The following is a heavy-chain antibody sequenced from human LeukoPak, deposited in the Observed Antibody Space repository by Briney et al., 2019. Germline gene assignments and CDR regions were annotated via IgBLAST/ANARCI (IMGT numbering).Heavy chain of an antibody. Sequence: SVKVSCKASGGTFSNYAISWVRQAPGQGLEWMGRIIPILGIERYTQKFQGRVTITADTSTRTVYMELSSLRSEDTAVYYCARGSLGGSYCSDTSCNSLDVWGQGTTVTVSS. D-gene: IGHD2-2*01. CDR1: GGTFSNYA. CDR3: ARGSLGGSYCSDTSCNSLDV. CDR2: IIPILGIE. J-gene: IGHJ6*02. V-gene: IGHV1-69*04.